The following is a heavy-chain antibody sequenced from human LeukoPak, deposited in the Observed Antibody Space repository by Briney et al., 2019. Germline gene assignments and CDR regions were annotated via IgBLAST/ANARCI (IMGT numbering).Heavy chain of an antibody. CDR3: ARDLGIAACPGYNWFDP. Sequence: PGGSLRLSCAASGFTFSSYSMNWVRQAPGKGLEWVSSISISSSYIYYADSVKGRFTISRDNAKNSLYLQMNSLRAEDTAVYYCARDLGIAACPGYNWFDPWGQGTLVTVSS. CDR2: ISISSSYI. V-gene: IGHV3-21*01. CDR1: GFTFSSYS. D-gene: IGHD6-6*01. J-gene: IGHJ5*02.